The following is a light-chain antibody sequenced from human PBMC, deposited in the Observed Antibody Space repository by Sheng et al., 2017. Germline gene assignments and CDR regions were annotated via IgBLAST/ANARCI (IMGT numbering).Light chain of an antibody. CDR1: QSISTL. Sequence: IVLTQSPATLSLSPGERVTLSCKASQSISTLLAWYQQKPGQAPRLLIYAASTRATGIPARFSGSGSGTEFTLTISTLQSEDFAVYYCQQYDKWPLPFGGGTKVEIK. V-gene: IGKV3-15*01. J-gene: IGKJ4*01. CDR3: QQYDKWPLP. CDR2: AAS.